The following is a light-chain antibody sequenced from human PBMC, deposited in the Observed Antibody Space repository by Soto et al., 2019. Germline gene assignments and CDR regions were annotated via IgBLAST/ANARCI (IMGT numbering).Light chain of an antibody. V-gene: IGLV4-69*01. J-gene: IGLJ3*02. CDR1: SGHSSYA. Sequence: QAVLTQSPSASASLGASVKLTCTLSSGHSSYAIAWHQQQPEKGPRYLMKLNSDGSHSKGDGIPDRFSGSSSGAERYLTISSVQSEDEADYYFQTWGTGIWVFGGGTQLTVL. CDR2: LNSDGSH. CDR3: QTWGTGIWV.